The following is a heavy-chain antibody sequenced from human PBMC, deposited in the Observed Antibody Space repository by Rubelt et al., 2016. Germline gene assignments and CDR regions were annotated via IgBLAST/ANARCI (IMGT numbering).Heavy chain of an antibody. CDR1: GGSFSGYY. D-gene: IGHD4-23*01. J-gene: IGHJ4*02. CDR3: ATLLAYGGKTLVDY. V-gene: IGHV4-34*01. CDR2: INHSGST. Sequence: QVQLQQWGAGLLKPSETLSLTCAVYGGSFSGYYWSWIRQPPGKGLEWIGEINHSGSTNYNPSLKGRVTLSVDTSKNQFSRKLSSVTAADTAVYYCATLLAYGGKTLVDYWGQGTRVTVSS.